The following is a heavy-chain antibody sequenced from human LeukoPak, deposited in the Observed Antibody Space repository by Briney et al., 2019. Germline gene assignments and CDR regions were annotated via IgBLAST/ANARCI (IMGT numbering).Heavy chain of an antibody. Sequence: TGGSLRLSCAASGFTFSSYSMNWVRQAPGKGLEWVSSISDSSSYIYYPDSVKGRFTISRDNAKNSLYLQMNSLRAEDTAVYFCARGGTGADFDYWGQETLVTVSS. J-gene: IGHJ4*02. CDR3: ARGGTGADFDY. CDR2: ISDSSSYI. CDR1: GFTFSSYS. D-gene: IGHD3/OR15-3a*01. V-gene: IGHV3-21*01.